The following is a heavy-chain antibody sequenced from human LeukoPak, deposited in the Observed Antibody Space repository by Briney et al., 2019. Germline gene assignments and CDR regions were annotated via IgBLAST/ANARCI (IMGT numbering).Heavy chain of an antibody. CDR3: ARKPIVNSAWYYFDY. J-gene: IGHJ4*02. D-gene: IGHD3-22*01. CDR1: GGSISSSSYY. V-gene: IGHV4-39*07. Sequence: SETLSLTCIVSGGSISSSSYYWGWIRQPPGKGLEWIGSIYYSGSTYYNPSLKSRVTMSVDTSKNQFSLKLNSVTAADTAVYYCARKPIVNSAWYYFDYWGQGTLVTVSS. CDR2: IYYSGST.